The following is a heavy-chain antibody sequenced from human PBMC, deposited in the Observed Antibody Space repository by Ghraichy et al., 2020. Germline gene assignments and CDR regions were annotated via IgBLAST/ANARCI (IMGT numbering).Heavy chain of an antibody. J-gene: IGHJ4*02. Sequence: GGSLRLSCAASGFTFRSYWMHWVRQAPGKGLMWVSRINSDGSSASYADSVKGRFTISRDNAKNTLSLQVNSLRAEDTAVYFCARGGSKPLDYWGQGTLVTVSS. CDR2: INSDGSSA. D-gene: IGHD5/OR15-5a*01. CDR1: GFTFRSYW. CDR3: ARGGSKPLDY. V-gene: IGHV3-74*01.